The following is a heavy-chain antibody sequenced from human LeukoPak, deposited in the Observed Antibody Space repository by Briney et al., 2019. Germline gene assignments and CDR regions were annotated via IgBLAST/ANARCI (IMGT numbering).Heavy chain of an antibody. D-gene: IGHD3-10*01. CDR3: AKRGVVIRVFLVGFHKEAYYFDS. CDR2: LSGSGGGT. Sequence: GGSLRLSCAVSGITLSNYGMSRVRQAPGKGLEWVAGLSGSGGGTNYADSVQGRFTISRDNPKNTLYLQMNSLRAEDTAVYFCAKRGVVIRVFLVGFHKEAYYFDSWGQGALVTVSS. J-gene: IGHJ4*02. CDR1: GITLSNYG. V-gene: IGHV3-23*01.